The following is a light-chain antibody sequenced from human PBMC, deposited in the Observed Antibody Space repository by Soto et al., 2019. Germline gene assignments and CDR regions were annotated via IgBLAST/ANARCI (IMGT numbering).Light chain of an antibody. J-gene: IGKJ4*01. V-gene: IGKV3-11*01. Sequence: EIVLTQSPATLSLSPGERAALSCRASQGVGRFLAWYQQKPGQAPRLLIYDASNRATGIPARFSGSGSGTDFTLAIRHLEKHEWAVGSSHHRRGWSLTSGGRTKVEIK. CDR1: QGVGRF. CDR3: HHRRGWSLT. CDR2: DAS.